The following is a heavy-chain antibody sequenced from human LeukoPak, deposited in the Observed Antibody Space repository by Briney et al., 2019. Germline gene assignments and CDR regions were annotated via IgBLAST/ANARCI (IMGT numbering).Heavy chain of an antibody. CDR1: GFTFSSYS. Sequence: GGSLRLSCAASGFTFSSYSMNWVRQAPGKGLEWVSYISSSSSTIYYADSVKGRFTISRDNAKNSLYLQMNSLRAEDTAVYYCAAWGSGNPVDVWGKGTTVTVSS. CDR3: AAWGSGNPVDV. V-gene: IGHV3-48*04. J-gene: IGHJ6*04. CDR2: ISSSSSTI. D-gene: IGHD3-10*01.